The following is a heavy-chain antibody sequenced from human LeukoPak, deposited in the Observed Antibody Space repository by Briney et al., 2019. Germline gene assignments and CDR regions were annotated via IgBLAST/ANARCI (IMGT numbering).Heavy chain of an antibody. CDR1: GYTFTSYY. V-gene: IGHV1-2*02. D-gene: IGHD3-22*01. CDR2: INPNSGGT. J-gene: IGHJ4*02. Sequence: ASVKVSCKASGYTFTSYYMHWVRQAPRQGLEWMGWINPNSGGTNYAQKFQGRVTMTRDTSISTAYMELSRLRSDDTAVYYCARGSSGYYLSHDYWGQGTLVTVSS. CDR3: ARGSSGYYLSHDY.